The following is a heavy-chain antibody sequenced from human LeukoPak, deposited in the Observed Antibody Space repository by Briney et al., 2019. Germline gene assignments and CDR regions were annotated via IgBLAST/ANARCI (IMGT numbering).Heavy chain of an antibody. V-gene: IGHV3-7*01. D-gene: IGHD2-15*01. CDR3: ASDRAYSQFDY. CDR1: GFSFSTYW. J-gene: IGHJ4*02. CDR2: IKEDGSHA. Sequence: PGGSLRLSCGASGFSFSTYWMDWVRQAPGKGLEWVASIKEDGSHADYADSVRGRFTVSRDNTKNSLYLQMNSLRVDSTAVYYCASDRAYSQFDYWGQGTLVTVSS.